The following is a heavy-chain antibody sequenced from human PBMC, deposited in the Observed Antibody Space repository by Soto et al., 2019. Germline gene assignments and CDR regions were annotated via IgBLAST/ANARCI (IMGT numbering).Heavy chain of an antibody. V-gene: IGHV3-48*02. Sequence: PGGSLRLSCAASGFTFSSYSMNWVRQAPGKGLEWVSYISSSSSTIYYADSVKGRFTISRDNAKNSLYLQMNSLRDEDTAVYYCAREGYCSGGSCYPVMVNYYGMDVWGQGTTVTVSS. CDR3: AREGYCSGGSCYPVMVNYYGMDV. J-gene: IGHJ6*02. D-gene: IGHD2-15*01. CDR2: ISSSSSTI. CDR1: GFTFSSYS.